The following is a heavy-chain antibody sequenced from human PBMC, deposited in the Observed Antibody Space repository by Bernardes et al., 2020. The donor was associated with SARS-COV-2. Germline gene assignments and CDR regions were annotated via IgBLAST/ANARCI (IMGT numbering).Heavy chain of an antibody. CDR3: ARGQFSYGHHINDY. D-gene: IGHD5-18*01. CDR2: ISAYNGNT. CDR1: GYTFTSYG. V-gene: IGHV1-18*01. J-gene: IGHJ4*02. Sequence: KVSCKASGYTFTSYGISWVRQAPGQGLEWMGWISAYNGNTNYAQKLQGRVTMTTDTSTSTAYMELRSLRSDDTAVYYCARGQFSYGHHINDYWGQGTLVTVSS.